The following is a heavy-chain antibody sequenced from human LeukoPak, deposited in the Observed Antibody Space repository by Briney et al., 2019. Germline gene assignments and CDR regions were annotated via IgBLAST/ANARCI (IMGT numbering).Heavy chain of an antibody. CDR2: INPNSGNT. J-gene: IGHJ4*02. Sequence: ASVKVSCKASGYTFTGYYMHWVRQAPGQGLEWMGRINPNSGNTGYAQRFQGRVTITRNTSISTAYMELSSLRSEDTAVYYCARGQEVDYWGQGTLVTVSS. CDR3: ARGQEVDY. CDR1: GYTFTGYY. V-gene: IGHV1-8*03.